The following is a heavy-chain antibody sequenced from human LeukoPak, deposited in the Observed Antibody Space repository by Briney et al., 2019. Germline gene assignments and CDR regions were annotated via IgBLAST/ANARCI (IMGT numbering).Heavy chain of an antibody. J-gene: IGHJ6*02. D-gene: IGHD3-10*01. CDR3: ARGNTMVRRYGMDV. CDR2: IIPILGIA. Sequence: GASVKVSCKASGGTFSSYAISWVRQAPGPGLEWMGRIIPILGIANYAQKFQGRVTITADKSTSTAYMELSSLRSEDTAVYYCARGNTMVRRYGMDVWGQGTTVTVSS. V-gene: IGHV1-69*04. CDR1: GGTFSSYA.